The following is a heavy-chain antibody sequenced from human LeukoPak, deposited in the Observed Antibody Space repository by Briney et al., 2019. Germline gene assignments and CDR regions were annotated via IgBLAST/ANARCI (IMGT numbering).Heavy chain of an antibody. D-gene: IGHD6-13*01. V-gene: IGHV1-18*01. CDR3: AREAGYNNTWLVNGH. CDR2: ISAYNGNT. Sequence: ASVKVSCKASGYTFTSYGISWVRQAPGQGLEWMGWISAYNGNTNYAQKLQGRVTMTTDTSTSTAYMELRSLRSDDTAVYYCAREAGYNNTWLVNGHWGQGTLVTVSS. J-gene: IGHJ4*02. CDR1: GYTFTSYG.